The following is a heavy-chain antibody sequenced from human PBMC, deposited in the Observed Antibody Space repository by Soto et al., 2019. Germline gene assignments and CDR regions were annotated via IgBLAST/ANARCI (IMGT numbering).Heavy chain of an antibody. CDR1: GGTFSSYA. D-gene: IGHD2-15*01. CDR3: ARVSDIVVVVAATPYYYYGMDV. J-gene: IGHJ6*02. CDR2: IIPIFGTA. Sequence: SVKVSCKASGGTFSSYAISWVRQAPGQGLEWMGGIIPIFGTANYAQKFQGRVTITADESTSTAYMELSSLRSEDTAVYYCARVSDIVVVVAATPYYYYGMDVWGQGTTVTVSS. V-gene: IGHV1-69*13.